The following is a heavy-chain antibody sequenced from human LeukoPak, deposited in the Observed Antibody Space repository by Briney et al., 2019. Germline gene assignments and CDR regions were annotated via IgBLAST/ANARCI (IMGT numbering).Heavy chain of an antibody. Sequence: PSGTLSLTCGVSGGSITSTNYWTWVRQPPGKGLEWIGEIDHSGSPNYNPSLKSRVTVSLDTSKKHLSLRLSSVTAADTAVYYCARGRGMYRGYYYRYGMDVWGQGTTVTVSS. CDR2: IDHSGSP. V-gene: IGHV4-4*02. CDR1: GGSITSTNY. J-gene: IGHJ6*02. CDR3: ARGRGMYRGYYYRYGMDV. D-gene: IGHD1-26*01.